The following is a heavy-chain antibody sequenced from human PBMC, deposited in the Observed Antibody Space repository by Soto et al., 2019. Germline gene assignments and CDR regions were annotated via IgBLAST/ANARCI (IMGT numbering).Heavy chain of an antibody. CDR1: GGSISSGDYY. V-gene: IGHV4-30-4*01. D-gene: IGHD4-17*01. CDR3: ARERADGDALGPFDY. CDR2: IYYSGST. J-gene: IGHJ4*02. Sequence: QVQLQESGPGLVKPSQTLSLTCTVSGGSISSGDYYWSWIRQPPGKGLAWIGYIYYSGSTYYNPSLKSRVTISVDTSKNQFSLKLSSVTAADTAVYYCARERADGDALGPFDYWGQGTLVTVSS.